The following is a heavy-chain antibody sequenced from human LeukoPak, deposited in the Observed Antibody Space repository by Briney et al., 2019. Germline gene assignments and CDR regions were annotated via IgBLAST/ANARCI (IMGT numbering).Heavy chain of an antibody. J-gene: IGHJ4*02. CDR3: AGDVGRSYDLDY. D-gene: IGHD3-16*01. V-gene: IGHV1-18*01. CDR2: ISAYNGNT. Sequence: ASVKVSCKASGYTCTSYGISWVRQAPGQGLEWMGWISAYNGNTDYAQSLQGRVTMTIDTSTSTVCMELRSLRSDDTAVYYCAGDVGRSYDLDYWGQGTLVTVSS. CDR1: GYTCTSYG.